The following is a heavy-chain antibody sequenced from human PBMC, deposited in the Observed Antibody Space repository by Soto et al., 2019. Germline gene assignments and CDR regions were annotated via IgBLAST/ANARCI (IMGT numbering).Heavy chain of an antibody. CDR3: AREFGVAARPYGMDV. Sequence: QVQLVESGGGVVQPGRSLRLSCAASGFTFSSYAMHWVRQAPGKGLEWVAVISYDGSNKYYADSVKGRFTISRDNSKNTLYLQMNSLRAEDTAVYYCAREFGVAARPYGMDVWGQGTTVTVSS. V-gene: IGHV3-30-3*01. D-gene: IGHD6-6*01. CDR2: ISYDGSNK. CDR1: GFTFSSYA. J-gene: IGHJ6*02.